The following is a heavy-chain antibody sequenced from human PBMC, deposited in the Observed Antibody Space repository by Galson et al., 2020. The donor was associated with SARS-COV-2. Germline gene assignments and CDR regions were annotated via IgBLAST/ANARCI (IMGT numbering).Heavy chain of an antibody. CDR1: GGSFSGYY. V-gene: IGHV4-34*01. Sequence: TLSLTCAVYGGSFSGYYWSWIRQPPGKGLEWIGEINHSGSTNYNPSLKSRVTISVDTSKNQFSLKLSSVTAADTAVYYCARAPLNSSGWCDYWGQGTLVTVSS. CDR2: INHSGST. D-gene: IGHD6-19*01. CDR3: ARAPLNSSGWCDY. J-gene: IGHJ4*02.